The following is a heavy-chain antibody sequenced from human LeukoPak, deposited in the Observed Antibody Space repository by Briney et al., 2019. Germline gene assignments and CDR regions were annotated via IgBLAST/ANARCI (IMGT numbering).Heavy chain of an antibody. CDR2: ISSSSSTI. J-gene: IGHJ6*02. CDR1: GFTFSSYS. D-gene: IGHD2-15*01. Sequence: GGSLRLSCAASGFTFSSYSMNWVRQAPGKGLEWVSYISSSSSTIYYADSVKGRFTISRDNAKNSLYLQMNSLRAEDTAVYYCARDLGYCSGGTCYGAFFYYGMDVWGQGTTVTVSS. V-gene: IGHV3-48*04. CDR3: ARDLGYCSGGTCYGAFFYYGMDV.